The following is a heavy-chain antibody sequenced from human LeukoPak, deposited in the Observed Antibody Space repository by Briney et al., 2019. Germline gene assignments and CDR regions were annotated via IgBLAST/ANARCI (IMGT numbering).Heavy chain of an antibody. CDR2: IYHSGST. Sequence: PSETLSLTCTVSGGSISRYYWSWIRQPPGKGLEWIGYIYHSGSTNYNPSLQSRVTLSVDTSKNQFSLNLNSVTAADTAVYYCARGGAARLHFQNWGQGTLVTVSS. D-gene: IGHD6-6*01. CDR1: GGSISRYY. CDR3: ARGGAARLHFQN. V-gene: IGHV4-59*01. J-gene: IGHJ1*01.